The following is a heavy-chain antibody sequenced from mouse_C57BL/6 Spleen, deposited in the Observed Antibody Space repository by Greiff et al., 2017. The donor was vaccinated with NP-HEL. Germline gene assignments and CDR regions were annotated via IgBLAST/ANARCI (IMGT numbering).Heavy chain of an antibody. J-gene: IGHJ3*01. CDR2: ISDGGSYT. V-gene: IGHV5-4*01. D-gene: IGHD2-10*02. CDR1: GFTFSSYA. Sequence: EVKVVESGGGLVKPGGSLKLSCAASGFTFSSYAMSWVRQTPEKRLEWVATISDGGSYTSYPDNVKGRFTISRDNAKNNLYLQMSHLKSEDTAMYYCAREAPSSSSWFAYWGQGTLVTVSA. CDR3: AREAPSSSSWFAY.